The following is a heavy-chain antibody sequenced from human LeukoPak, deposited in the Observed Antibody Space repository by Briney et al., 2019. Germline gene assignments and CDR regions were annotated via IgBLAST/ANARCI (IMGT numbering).Heavy chain of an antibody. Sequence: SETLSLTCTVSGGSISSCYWSWIRQPPGKGLEWIGYIYYSGSTNYNPSLKSRVTISVDTSKNQFSLKLSSVTAADTAVYYCARQGSAVTIFGVVNVYMDVWGKGTTVTVSS. D-gene: IGHD3-3*01. V-gene: IGHV4-59*01. J-gene: IGHJ6*03. CDR3: ARQGSAVTIFGVVNVYMDV. CDR2: IYYSGST. CDR1: GGSISSCY.